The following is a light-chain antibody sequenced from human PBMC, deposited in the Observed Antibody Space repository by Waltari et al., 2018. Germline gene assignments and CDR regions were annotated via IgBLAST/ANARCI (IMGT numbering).Light chain of an antibody. CDR1: QSISNN. J-gene: IGKJ2*01. CDR2: GAS. V-gene: IGKV3-15*01. CDR3: QQYYNWPQT. Sequence: EIVMTQSPATLSVSPGERATLSCRASQSISNNLAWYQQKPGQAPRLLVYGASTRATGIPARFSGSGSGTEFTLNISSLQSEDFAVYYCQQYYNWPQTFGQGTKLEIK.